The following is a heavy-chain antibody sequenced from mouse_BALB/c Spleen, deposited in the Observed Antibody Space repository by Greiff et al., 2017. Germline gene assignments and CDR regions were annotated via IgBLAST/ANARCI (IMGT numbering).Heavy chain of an antibody. V-gene: IGHV5-6-5*01. CDR3: ARHDHYYAMDY. J-gene: IGHJ4*01. CDR2: ISSGGST. Sequence: EVHLVESGGGLVPPSGSLKLSCAASGFTFSSYAMSWVRQTPEKRLEWVASISSGGSTYYPDSVKGRFTISRDNARNILYLQMSSLKSEDTAMYYCARHDHYYAMDYWGQGTSVTVSS. CDR1: GFTFSSYA.